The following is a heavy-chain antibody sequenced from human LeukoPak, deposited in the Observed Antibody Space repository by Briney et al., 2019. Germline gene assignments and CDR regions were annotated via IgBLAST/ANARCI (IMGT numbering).Heavy chain of an antibody. CDR1: GFTFSYYI. Sequence: GGSLRLSCLASGFTFSYYIMHWVRQAPGKGLETVSAITGNGDIPYYGDSVKGRFTISRDNSKNTLYLQVSSLRTEDTAMYYCARRDDNSAYDYWGQGTLVTVSS. J-gene: IGHJ4*02. V-gene: IGHV3-64D*09. D-gene: IGHD5-24*01. CDR2: ITGNGDIP. CDR3: ARRDDNSAYDY.